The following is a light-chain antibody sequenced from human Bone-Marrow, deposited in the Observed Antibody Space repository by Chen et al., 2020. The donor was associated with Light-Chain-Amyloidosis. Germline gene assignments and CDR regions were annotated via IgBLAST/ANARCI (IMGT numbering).Light chain of an antibody. CDR2: RTN. CDR1: SSNIGINY. V-gene: IGLV1-47*01. J-gene: IGLJ1*01. CDR3: ASLDSRLSGYV. Sequence: QSVLTQPHSASGTPGQRVTISCSGASSNIGINYVYWYQHFPGAAPNLLIHRTNQRPSGFPDRFSPSKSGTSASVSISWLPSQDDADSYCASLDSRLSGYVFGTGTKV.